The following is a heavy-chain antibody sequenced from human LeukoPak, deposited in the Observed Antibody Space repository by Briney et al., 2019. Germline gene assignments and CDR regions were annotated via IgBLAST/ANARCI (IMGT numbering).Heavy chain of an antibody. CDR2: MNPNSGNT. D-gene: IGHD1-26*01. CDR1: GYTFTSYD. V-gene: IGHV1-8*01. Sequence: ASVKVSCKASGYTFTSYDINWMRQATGQGLEWMGCMNPNSGNTGYAQKFQGRVTMTRNTSISTAYMELSSLRSEDTAVYYCARGTLVAVRSVGATSLGYWGRRTPVTVSS. CDR3: ARGTLVAVRSVGATSLGY. J-gene: IGHJ4*02.